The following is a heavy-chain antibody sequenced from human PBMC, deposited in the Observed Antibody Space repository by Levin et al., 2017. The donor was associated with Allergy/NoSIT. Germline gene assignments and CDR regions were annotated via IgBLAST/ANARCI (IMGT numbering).Heavy chain of an antibody. CDR3: ARDQGQTYHDFCSGDSWFDS. CDR2: IYHSGAT. CDR1: GASIRNYY. D-gene: IGHD3-3*01. V-gene: IGHV4-59*01. Sequence: SETLSLTCNVSGASIRNYYWTWIRQPPAKGLEWIGHIYHSGATSYNPSLQSRVTMSVDTSKNQVSLRLRSVSAADTAVYYCARDQGQTYHDFCSGDSWFDSWGQGSLVTVSS. J-gene: IGHJ5*01.